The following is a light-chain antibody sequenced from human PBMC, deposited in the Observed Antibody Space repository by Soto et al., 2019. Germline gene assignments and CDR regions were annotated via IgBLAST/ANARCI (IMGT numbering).Light chain of an antibody. CDR2: DAS. V-gene: IGKV3-15*01. Sequence: VPPGESPSLYNRASQSVRNKLVWYQRKPGQSPRLLIYDASTRATGMPGRFSGSGSGTEFTRTISSLQSEDGVPDYRQQHNYWPWAFGQGSKVDIK. CDR3: QQHNYWPWA. CDR1: QSVRNK. J-gene: IGKJ1*01.